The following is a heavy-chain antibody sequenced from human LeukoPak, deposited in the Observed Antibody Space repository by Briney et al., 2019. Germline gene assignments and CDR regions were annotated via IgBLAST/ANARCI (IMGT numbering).Heavy chain of an antibody. J-gene: IGHJ6*03. D-gene: IGHD3-10*01. CDR1: GESFSGYY. CDR3: ARGKNYGSGYYYYYYMDV. CDR2: ISHTGST. Sequence: SETLSLTCAVYGESFSGYYWSWIRQPPGKGLEWIGEISHTGSTNNSPSLKSRVTISVDKSKNQFSLKLSSVTAADTAVYYCARGKNYGSGYYYYYYMDVWGKGTTVTISS. V-gene: IGHV4-34*01.